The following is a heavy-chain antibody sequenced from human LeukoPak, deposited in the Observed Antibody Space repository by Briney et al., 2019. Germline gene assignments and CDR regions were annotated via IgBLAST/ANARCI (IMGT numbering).Heavy chain of an antibody. V-gene: IGHV3-43*02. D-gene: IGHD6-19*01. CDR2: ITGDGGRT. J-gene: IGHJ4*02. Sequence: GGSLRLSCEASGFTFDDYAMHWVRQAPGKGLEWFSLITGDGGRTYFADSVKGRFTISRDNRKNSLYLQMNSLRTDDTALYYCAREGPIAVAGYFDYWGQATLVTVSS. CDR1: GFTFDDYA. CDR3: AREGPIAVAGYFDY.